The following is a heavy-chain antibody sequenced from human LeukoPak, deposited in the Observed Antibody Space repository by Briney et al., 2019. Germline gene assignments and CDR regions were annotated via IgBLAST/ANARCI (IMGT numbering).Heavy chain of an antibody. CDR3: AREGVTAHPFDY. V-gene: IGHV3-21*01. D-gene: IGHD2-21*02. Sequence: GESLKISCAASGFTFSSYSMNWVRQAPGKGLEWVSSISSSSSYIYYADSVKGRFTISRDNAKNSLYLQMNSLRAEDTAVYYCAREGVTAHPFDYWGQGTLVTVSS. J-gene: IGHJ4*02. CDR1: GFTFSSYS. CDR2: ISSSSSYI.